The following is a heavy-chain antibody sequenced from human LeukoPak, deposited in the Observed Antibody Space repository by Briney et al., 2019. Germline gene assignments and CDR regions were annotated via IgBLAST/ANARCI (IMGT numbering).Heavy chain of an antibody. D-gene: IGHD6-13*01. Sequence: GGSLRLSCAASGFTFSNAWMSWVRQAPGKGLEWVGRIKSKTDGGTTDYAAPVKGRFTISRDDSKNTLYLQMNSLKTDDTAVYYCLTLGSSWPFDYWGQGTLVTVSS. J-gene: IGHJ4*02. CDR3: LTLGSSWPFDY. V-gene: IGHV3-15*01. CDR2: IKSKTDGGTT. CDR1: GFTFSNAW.